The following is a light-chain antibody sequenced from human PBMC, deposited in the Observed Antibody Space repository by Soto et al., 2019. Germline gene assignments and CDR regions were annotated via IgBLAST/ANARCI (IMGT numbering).Light chain of an antibody. CDR2: GNS. V-gene: IGLV1-44*01. Sequence: QSVLTQPPSASGTPGQRVTISCSGSRSNIGSNTVNWYQQLPGTAPKLLISGNSQRPSGVPDRFSGSKSGTSASLAISGLQSEDEAHYYCAAWDDSLNGWVFGGGTKLTVL. J-gene: IGLJ3*02. CDR3: AAWDDSLNGWV. CDR1: RSNIGSNT.